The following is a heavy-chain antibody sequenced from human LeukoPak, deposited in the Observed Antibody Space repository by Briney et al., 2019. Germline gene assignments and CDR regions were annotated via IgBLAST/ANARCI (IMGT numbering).Heavy chain of an antibody. J-gene: IGHJ5*02. CDR2: IYYSGST. CDR1: GGSISSYY. Sequence: SETLSLTCTVSGGSISSYYWSWIRQPPGKGLEWIGYIYYSGSTNYNPSLKSRVTISVDTSKNQFSLKLSSVTAADTAVYYCATGSGRAGWFDPWGQGTLVTVSS. CDR3: ATGSGRAGWFDP. V-gene: IGHV4-59*01. D-gene: IGHD5-12*01.